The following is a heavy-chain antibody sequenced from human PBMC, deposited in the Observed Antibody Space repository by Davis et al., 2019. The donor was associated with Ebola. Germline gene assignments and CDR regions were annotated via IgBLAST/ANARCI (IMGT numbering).Heavy chain of an antibody. CDR1: GGTFSSYA. D-gene: IGHD3-22*01. Sequence: ASVKVSCKSSGGTFSSYAISWVRQAPGQGLEWMGWISAYNGNTRYAPKLQGRVTMTTDTSTSTAYMELRSLRSDDTAVYYCARDPWDDSSGYYYYYYGMDVWGQGTTVTVSS. CDR3: ARDPWDDSSGYYYYYYGMDV. CDR2: ISAYNGNT. J-gene: IGHJ6*02. V-gene: IGHV1-18*01.